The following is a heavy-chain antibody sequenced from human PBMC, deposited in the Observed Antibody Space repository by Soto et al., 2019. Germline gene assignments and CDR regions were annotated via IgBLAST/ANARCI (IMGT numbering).Heavy chain of an antibody. CDR2: INPSGGTT. Sequence: ASVKVSCKASGYTFTSSYIHWVRQAPGQGLEWMGVINPSGGTTSCAQKFQGRVSMTRDTSTSTVYMDLSSLRSEDTAVYYCARDGVYCSGGSCYFDYWGQGTLVTVSS. CDR3: ARDGVYCSGGSCYFDY. J-gene: IGHJ4*02. CDR1: GYTFTSSY. D-gene: IGHD2-15*01. V-gene: IGHV1-46*01.